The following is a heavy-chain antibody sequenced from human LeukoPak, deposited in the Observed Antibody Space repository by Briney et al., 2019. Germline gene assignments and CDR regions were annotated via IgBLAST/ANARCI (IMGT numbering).Heavy chain of an antibody. J-gene: IGHJ4*02. Sequence: NTSQTLSLTCTVSGGSISSGNYYWSWIRQPPGKGLEWIGYIFYLGNTYYTPSLKSRVTISVDTSKNQFSLKLSSVTAADTAVYYCARADIPSIAAAGFDYWGQGTLVTVSS. V-gene: IGHV4-30-4*01. CDR2: IFYLGNT. D-gene: IGHD6-13*01. CDR3: ARADIPSIAAAGFDY. CDR1: GGSISSGNYY.